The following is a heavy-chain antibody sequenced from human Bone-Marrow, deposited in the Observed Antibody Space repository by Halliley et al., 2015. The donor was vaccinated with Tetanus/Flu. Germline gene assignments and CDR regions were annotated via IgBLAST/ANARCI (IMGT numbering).Heavy chain of an antibody. CDR3: ARRRFYSSSWYDS. D-gene: IGHD6-19*01. Sequence: EWIGLLFPGASDSRYRSSFPGQVTISADKSTSTAYLQWSSLRASDTAMYYCARRRFYSSSWYDSWGQGTLVTVPS. CDR2: LFPGASDS. V-gene: IGHV5-51*01. J-gene: IGHJ5*01.